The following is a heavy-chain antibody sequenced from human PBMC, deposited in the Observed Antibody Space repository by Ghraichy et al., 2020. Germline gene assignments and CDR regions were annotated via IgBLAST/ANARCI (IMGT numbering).Heavy chain of an antibody. CDR3: ARDGDPEYYDFWSGYYNPSYYYYYMDV. Sequence: SVKVSCKASGYTFTSYGISWVRQAPGQGLEWMGWISAYNGNTNYAQKLQGRVTMTTDTSTSTAYMELRSLGSDDTAVYYWARDGDPEYYDFWSGYYNPSYYYYYMDVWGKGTTVTVSS. V-gene: IGHV1-18*01. D-gene: IGHD3-3*01. J-gene: IGHJ6*03. CDR1: GYTFTSYG. CDR2: ISAYNGNT.